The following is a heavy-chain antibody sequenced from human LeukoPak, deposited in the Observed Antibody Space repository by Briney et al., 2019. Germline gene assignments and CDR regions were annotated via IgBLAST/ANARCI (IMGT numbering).Heavy chain of an antibody. Sequence: SETLSLTCTVSGGSISSYYWSWIRQPPGKGLEWIGYIYYSGSTNYNPSLKSRVTISVDTSKNQFSLKLSSVTAADTAVCYCARFFRADCSGGSCYEDWFDPWGQGTLVTVSS. CDR2: IYYSGST. D-gene: IGHD2-15*01. CDR1: GGSISSYY. J-gene: IGHJ5*02. V-gene: IGHV4-59*08. CDR3: ARFFRADCSGGSCYEDWFDP.